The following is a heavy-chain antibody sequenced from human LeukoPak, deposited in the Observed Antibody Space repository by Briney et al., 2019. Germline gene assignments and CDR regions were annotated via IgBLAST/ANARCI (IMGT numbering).Heavy chain of an antibody. CDR3: ARQITFGGVIAWFDP. J-gene: IGHJ5*02. CDR1: GYSFTSYW. V-gene: IGHV5-51*01. Sequence: GEPLKISCKGSGYSFTSYWIGWVRQMPGKGLEWMGIIYPGDSDTRYSPSFQGQVTISADKSISTAYLQWSSLKASDTAMYYCARQITFGGVIAWFDPWGQGTLVTVSS. CDR2: IYPGDSDT. D-gene: IGHD3-16*01.